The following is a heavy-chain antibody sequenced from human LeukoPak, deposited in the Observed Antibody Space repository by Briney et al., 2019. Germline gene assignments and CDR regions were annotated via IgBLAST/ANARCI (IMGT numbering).Heavy chain of an antibody. CDR2: IYYSGST. V-gene: IGHV4-39*01. Sequence: PSETLSLTCTVSGGSISSSNYYWGWIRQPPGKGLEWIGTIYYSGSTYFNPSLKSRVTISVDTSKNQFSLKLSSVTAADTAVYYCASKKKVDYSFGYWGQGTLVTVSS. CDR1: GGSISSSNYY. CDR3: ASKKKVDYSFGY. J-gene: IGHJ4*02. D-gene: IGHD2-21*01.